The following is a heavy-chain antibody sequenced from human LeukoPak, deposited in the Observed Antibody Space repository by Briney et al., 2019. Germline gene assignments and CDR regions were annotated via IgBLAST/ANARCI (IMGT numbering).Heavy chain of an antibody. CDR1: GFTISSNY. CDR2: IYSGGST. CDR3: ARWRWLQGAVDY. V-gene: IGHV3-53*01. Sequence: GGSLRLSCAASGFTISSNYMSWVRQAPGKGLEWVSVIYSGGSTYYADSVKGRFTISRDNSKNTLYLQMNSLRAEDTAVYYCARWRWLQGAVDYWGQGTLVTVSS. D-gene: IGHD5-24*01. J-gene: IGHJ4*02.